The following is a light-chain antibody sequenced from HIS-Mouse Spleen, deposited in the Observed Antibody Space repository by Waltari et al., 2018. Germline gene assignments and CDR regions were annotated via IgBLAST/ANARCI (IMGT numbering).Light chain of an antibody. V-gene: IGLV2-14*03. CDR2: DVS. CDR3: SSYTSSSFNVV. Sequence: QSALTQPASVSGSPGQSITIPCTGTSSDVGGYNYVSWYQQHPGKAPKLMIDDVSNRPSGVSNRFSGSKSGNTASLTISGLQAEDEADYYCSSYTSSSFNVVFGGGTKLTVL. CDR1: SSDVGGYNY. J-gene: IGLJ2*01.